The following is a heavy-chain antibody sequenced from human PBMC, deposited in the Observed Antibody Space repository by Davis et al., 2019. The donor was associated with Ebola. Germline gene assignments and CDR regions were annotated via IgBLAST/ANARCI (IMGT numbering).Heavy chain of an antibody. J-gene: IGHJ4*02. D-gene: IGHD3-22*01. CDR1: GYRFTSQW. Sequence: KVSCKGSGYRFTSQWISWVRQMPGKGLEWMGRIDPSDSFTNYSPSFEGQVTISVDRSISTAYLQWSSLKASDTAMYYCAKQESLYGSSDYWGQGTLVTVSS. CDR2: IDPSDSFT. V-gene: IGHV5-10-1*04. CDR3: AKQESLYGSSDY.